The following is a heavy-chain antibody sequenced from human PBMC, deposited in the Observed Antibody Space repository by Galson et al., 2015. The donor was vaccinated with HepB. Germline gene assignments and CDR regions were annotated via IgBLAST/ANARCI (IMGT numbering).Heavy chain of an antibody. V-gene: IGHV3-33*03. CDR1: VFIFGSYG. CDR2: IWHDGINK. D-gene: IGHD6-6*01. CDR3: ATYSSTSSFYY. J-gene: IGHJ4*02. Sequence: SLRLSCAASVFIFGSYGVHWVRQAPGKGLEWVAYIWHDGINKFYADSVKGRLDISRDNSSYTLYLQMNSLRAEDTAVYYCATYSSTSSFYYWGQGTRVTVAS.